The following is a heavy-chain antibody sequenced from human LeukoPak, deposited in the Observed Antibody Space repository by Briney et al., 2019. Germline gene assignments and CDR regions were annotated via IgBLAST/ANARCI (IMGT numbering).Heavy chain of an antibody. CDR2: IYYSGST. D-gene: IGHD6-19*01. V-gene: IGHV4-59*08. Sequence: SETLSLTCTVSGGSISSYYWSWIRQPPGKGLEWIGYIYYSGSTIYNPSLKSRVSISVDTSKNQFSLKLSSATAADTAVYYCAGPISSGWHGDFDYWGQGTLVTVSS. CDR3: AGPISSGWHGDFDY. J-gene: IGHJ4*02. CDR1: GGSISSYY.